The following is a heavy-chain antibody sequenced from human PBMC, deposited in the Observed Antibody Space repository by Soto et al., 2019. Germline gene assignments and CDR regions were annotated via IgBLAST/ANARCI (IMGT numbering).Heavy chain of an antibody. Sequence: SLRLSCAASGFTFDDYAMHWVRQAPGKGLEWVSGISWNSGSIGYADSVKGRFTISRDNAKNSLYLQMNSLRAEDTALYYSAKDQCSGGSCYYFDYWGQGTLVTVSS. D-gene: IGHD2-15*01. J-gene: IGHJ4*02. CDR3: AKDQCSGGSCYYFDY. V-gene: IGHV3-9*01. CDR1: GFTFDDYA. CDR2: ISWNSGSI.